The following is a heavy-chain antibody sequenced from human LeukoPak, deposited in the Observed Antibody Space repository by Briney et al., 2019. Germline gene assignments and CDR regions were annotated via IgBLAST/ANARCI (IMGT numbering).Heavy chain of an antibody. J-gene: IGHJ4*02. CDR3: SRVARIPTVDY. V-gene: IGHV3-23*01. D-gene: IGHD2-2*02. Sequence: GGSLRLSCAASGFTFGTYAMTWVRQAPGKGLEWVSVISGSGGSTYYADSVKGRFTISRDNSKNTLYLQMNSLRAEDTAVYYCSRVARIPTVDYWGQGTLVTVSS. CDR1: GFTFGTYA. CDR2: ISGSGGST.